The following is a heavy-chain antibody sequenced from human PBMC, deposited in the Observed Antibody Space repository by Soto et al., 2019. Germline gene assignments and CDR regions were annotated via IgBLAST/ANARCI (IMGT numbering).Heavy chain of an antibody. D-gene: IGHD3-22*01. CDR1: GFTVSSNY. CDR3: ASHYYDSSGYHAY. V-gene: IGHV3-66*04. J-gene: IGHJ4*02. CDR2: IYGGGST. Sequence: EVQLVESGGGLVQPGGSLRLSWSASGFTVSSNYMSWVRQAPGKGLEWVSVIYGGGSTYYADSVKGRFTISRDNSKNTLYLQMNSLRAEDTAVYYCASHYYDSSGYHAYWGQGTLVTVSS.